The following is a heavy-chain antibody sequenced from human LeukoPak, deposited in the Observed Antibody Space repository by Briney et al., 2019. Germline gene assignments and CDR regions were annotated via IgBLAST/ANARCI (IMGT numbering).Heavy chain of an antibody. CDR1: GFTLSSYE. D-gene: IGHD2-2*02. CDR2: ISSSGYTI. V-gene: IGHV3-48*03. Sequence: GGSLRLSCAASGFTLSSYEMNWVRQAPGKGLEWVSYISSSGYTIYYADPVKGRFTISRDNAKNSLYLQMNSLRAEDTAVYYCARVTYPDYWGQGTLVTVSS. CDR3: ARVTYPDY. J-gene: IGHJ4*02.